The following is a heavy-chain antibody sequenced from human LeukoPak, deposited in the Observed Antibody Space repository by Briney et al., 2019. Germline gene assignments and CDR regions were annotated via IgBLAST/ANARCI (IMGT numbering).Heavy chain of an antibody. CDR3: ARDRRGGPRPRLILDY. Sequence: PGGSLRLSRAASGFTFSDYYMSWIRQAPGKGLEWVSYISSSGSTIYYADSVKGRFTISRDNAKNSLYLQMNSLRAEDTAVYYCARDRRGGPRPRLILDYWGQGTLVTVSS. J-gene: IGHJ4*02. D-gene: IGHD3-10*01. CDR2: ISSSGSTI. V-gene: IGHV3-11*01. CDR1: GFTFSDYY.